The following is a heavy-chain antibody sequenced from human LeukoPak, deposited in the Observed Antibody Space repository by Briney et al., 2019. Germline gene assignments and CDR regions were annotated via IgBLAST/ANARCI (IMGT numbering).Heavy chain of an antibody. CDR1: GYAFTQNA. CDR3: ARGGGTAVAGADS. V-gene: IGHV7-4-1*02. Sequence: ASVTVSCKACGYAFTQNAINWVRQAPGQGLEWMGWINTKNGSPTYAQGFTGRFAFSLDTSVNTAYLEINSLKAEDTAVYYCARGGGTAVAGADSWGQGTLVSVSS. D-gene: IGHD6-19*01. CDR2: INTKNGSP. J-gene: IGHJ4*02.